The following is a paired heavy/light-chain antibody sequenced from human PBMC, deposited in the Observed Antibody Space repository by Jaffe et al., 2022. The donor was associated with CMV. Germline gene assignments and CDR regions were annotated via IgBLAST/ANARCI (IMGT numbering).Heavy chain of an antibody. J-gene: IGHJ5*02. CDR3: ARFWSYDWFDP. D-gene: IGHD3-3*01. CDR1: GYTFTSYG. Sequence: QVQLVQSGTEVKKPGASVKVSCKASGYTFTSYGITWVRQAPGQGLEWMGWINVNTGKTNYAQKFQGRVTMTTDASTDTAYMELRSLRYDDTAVYYCARFWSYDWFDPWGQGTLVTVSS. V-gene: IGHV1-18*04. CDR2: INVNTGKT.
Light chain of an antibody. Sequence: QSALTQPASVSGSPGQSITISCTGTSSDVGGDNSVSWYQQHPGKAPRLMIFDVNNRPSGVSNRFSGSKSGNTASLTISGLQAEDEADYYCSSYASGSTFYVFGIGTKVTVL. V-gene: IGLV2-14*03. J-gene: IGLJ1*01. CDR2: DVN. CDR3: SSYASGSTFYV. CDR1: SSDVGGDNS.